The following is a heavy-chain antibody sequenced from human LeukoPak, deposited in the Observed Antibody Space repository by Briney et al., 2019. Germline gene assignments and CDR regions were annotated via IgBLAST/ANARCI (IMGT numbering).Heavy chain of an antibody. J-gene: IGHJ4*02. CDR1: GGSISSGSYY. CDR3: AREGGYSYGDAPLHFDY. CDR2: IDTSGST. Sequence: SETLSLTCTVSGGSISSGSYYWSWIRQPAGKGLEWIGRIDTSGSTNYNPSLKSRVTISVDTSKNQFSLKLSSVTAADTAVYYCAREGGYSYGDAPLHFDYWGQGTTVTVSS. V-gene: IGHV4-61*02. D-gene: IGHD5-18*01.